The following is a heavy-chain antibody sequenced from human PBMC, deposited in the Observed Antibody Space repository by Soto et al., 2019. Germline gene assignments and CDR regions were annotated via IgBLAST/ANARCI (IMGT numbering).Heavy chain of an antibody. CDR1: GFTFSSYG. CDR3: ARDNNPWELELEWFDP. J-gene: IGHJ5*02. Sequence: QVQLVESGGGVVQPGRSLRLSCAASGFTFSSYGMHWVRQAPGKGLEWVAVIWYDGSNKYYADSVKGRFTISRDNSKNTLYLQMNSLRAEDTAVYYCARDNNPWELELEWFDPWGQGTLVTVSS. CDR2: IWYDGSNK. V-gene: IGHV3-33*01. D-gene: IGHD1-7*01.